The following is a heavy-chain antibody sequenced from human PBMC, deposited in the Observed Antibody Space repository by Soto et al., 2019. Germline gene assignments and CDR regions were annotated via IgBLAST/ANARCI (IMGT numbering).Heavy chain of an antibody. Sequence: SVKVSCKASGYTFTSYGISWVRQAPGQGLEWMGGIIPIFGTANYAQKFQGRVTITADESTSTAYMELSSLRSEDTAVYYCARDAHSSLYHFDYWGQGTLVTVSS. CDR2: IIPIFGTA. CDR3: ARDAHSSLYHFDY. J-gene: IGHJ4*02. CDR1: GYTFTSYG. V-gene: IGHV1-69*13. D-gene: IGHD2-15*01.